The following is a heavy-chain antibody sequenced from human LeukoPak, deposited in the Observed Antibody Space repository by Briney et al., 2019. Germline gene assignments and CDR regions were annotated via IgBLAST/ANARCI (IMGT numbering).Heavy chain of an antibody. V-gene: IGHV1-69*05. CDR2: IIPIFGTA. CDR1: GGTFSSYA. CDR3: ARGAGNAAAASDP. D-gene: IGHD6-13*01. J-gene: IGHJ5*02. Sequence: SVKVSCKASGGTFSSYAISWVRQAPGQGLEWMGGIIPIFGTANYAQKFQSRVTITRNTSISTAYMELSSLRSEDTAVYYCARGAGNAAAASDPWGQGTLVTVSS.